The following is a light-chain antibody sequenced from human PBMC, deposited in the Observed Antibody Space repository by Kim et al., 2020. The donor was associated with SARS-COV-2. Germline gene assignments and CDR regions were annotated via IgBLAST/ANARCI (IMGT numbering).Light chain of an antibody. V-gene: IGLV3-9*01. CDR3: QVWDNNTWV. J-gene: IGLJ3*02. Sequence: SYELTQPLSVSVALGQTASITCGGDNIGSKHVHWYQQKAGQAPVLVIYRDSSRPAEIPERFSGSNSGNTATLTVSRAQAGDEADYCCQVWDNNTWVFGAG. CDR2: RDS. CDR1: NIGSKH.